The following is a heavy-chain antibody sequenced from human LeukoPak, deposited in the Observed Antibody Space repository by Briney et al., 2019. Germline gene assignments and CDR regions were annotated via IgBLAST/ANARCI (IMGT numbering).Heavy chain of an antibody. CDR2: INHSGST. Sequence: SETLSLTCAVYGGSFSGYYWSWIRQPPGKGLEWIGEINHSGSTNYNPSLKSRVTISVDTSKNQFSLKLSSVTAADTAVYYCARAGPTGYLVFDYWGQGTLVTVSS. D-gene: IGHD3-9*01. CDR1: GGSFSGYY. CDR3: ARAGPTGYLVFDY. J-gene: IGHJ4*02. V-gene: IGHV4-34*01.